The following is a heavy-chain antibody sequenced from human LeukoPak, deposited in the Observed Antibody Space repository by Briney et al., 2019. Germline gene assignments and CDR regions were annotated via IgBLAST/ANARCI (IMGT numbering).Heavy chain of an antibody. Sequence: PGGSLRLSCAASGFIFSHYGMNWVRQAPGKGLEWVSGITSRSTTYYADSVKGRFTISRDNSKNMVWLQINSPIAEDTATYYCAKDGNWARFEDWGQGTLVTVSS. V-gene: IGHV3-23*01. CDR1: GFIFSHYG. J-gene: IGHJ4*02. CDR2: ITSRSTT. D-gene: IGHD7-27*01. CDR3: AKDGNWARFED.